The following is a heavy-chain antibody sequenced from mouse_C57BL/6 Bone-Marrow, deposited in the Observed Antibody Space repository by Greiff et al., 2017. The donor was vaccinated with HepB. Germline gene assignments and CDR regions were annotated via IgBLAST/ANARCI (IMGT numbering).Heavy chain of an antibody. J-gene: IGHJ4*01. CDR1: GYTFTSYW. CDR3: ARKPHDPLYYAMDY. Sequence: QVQLQQPGAELVKPGASVKLSCKASGYTFTSYWMHWVKQRPGQGLEWIGMIHPNSGSTNYNEKFKSKATLTVDKSSSTAYMQLSSLTSEDSAVYYCARKPHDPLYYAMDYWGQGTSVTVSS. V-gene: IGHV1-64*01. D-gene: IGHD6-1*01. CDR2: IHPNSGST.